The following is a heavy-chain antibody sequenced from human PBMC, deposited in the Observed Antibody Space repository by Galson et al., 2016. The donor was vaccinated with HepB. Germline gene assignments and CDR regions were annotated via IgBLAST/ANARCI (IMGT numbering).Heavy chain of an antibody. CDR3: ARGECDILTGFFLDP. Sequence: SETLSLTCTVSGGSVSSGGHYWSWIRQPPGKGLEWIGYIYYSGSANYNPSLRSRVTISIDRSNNQFSLKLTSANAADTAVYYCARGECDILTGFFLDPWSQGILVAVSS. D-gene: IGHD3-9*01. CDR1: GGSVSSGGHY. CDR2: IYYSGSA. J-gene: IGHJ5*02. V-gene: IGHV4-61*08.